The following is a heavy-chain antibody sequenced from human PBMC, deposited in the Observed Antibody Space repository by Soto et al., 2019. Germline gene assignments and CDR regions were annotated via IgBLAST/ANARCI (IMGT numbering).Heavy chain of an antibody. CDR1: GFTFSSYS. Sequence: LRLSCAASGFTFSSYSMNWVRQAPGKGLEWVSSISSSSSYIYYADSVKGRFTISRDNAKNSLYLQMNSLRAEDTAVYYCARDLGRDLTGKQRYYFDYWGQETLVTVSS. D-gene: IGHD3-9*01. CDR3: ARDLGRDLTGKQRYYFDY. V-gene: IGHV3-21*01. CDR2: ISSSSSYI. J-gene: IGHJ4*02.